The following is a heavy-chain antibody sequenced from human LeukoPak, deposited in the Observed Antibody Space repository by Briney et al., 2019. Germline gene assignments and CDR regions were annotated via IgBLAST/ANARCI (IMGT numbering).Heavy chain of an antibody. CDR2: ISRDGTT. V-gene: IGHV4-4*02. D-gene: IGHD2/OR15-2a*01. J-gene: IGHJ4*02. CDR1: GGPLDITNY. CDR3: TRENRPFCPFAY. Sequence: SETLSLTCGVSGGPLDITNYWSWVRPAPGKGLEWIGEISRDGTTNYNPSLRSRVAMSLDRANNQFSLTLTSVTAADTAVYYCTRENRPFCPFAYWGQGVLVTVSS.